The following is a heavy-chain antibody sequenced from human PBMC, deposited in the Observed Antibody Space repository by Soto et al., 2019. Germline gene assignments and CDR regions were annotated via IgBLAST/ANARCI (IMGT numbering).Heavy chain of an antibody. Sequence: QVQLVESGGGVVQPGRSLRLSCAASGFTFSSYGMHWVRQAPGKGLEWVAVIWYDGSNKYYADSVKGRFTISRDNSKNTLYLQMNSLRAEDTAVYYCARDTMVRASGMDVWGQGTTVTVSS. CDR3: ARDTMVRASGMDV. V-gene: IGHV3-33*01. CDR2: IWYDGSNK. CDR1: GFTFSSYG. D-gene: IGHD3-10*01. J-gene: IGHJ6*02.